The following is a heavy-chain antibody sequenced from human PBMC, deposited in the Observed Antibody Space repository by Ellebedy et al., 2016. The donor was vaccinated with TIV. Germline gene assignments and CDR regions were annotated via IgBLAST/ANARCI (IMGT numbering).Heavy chain of an antibody. D-gene: IGHD1-26*01. CDR3: VTARRDPYYTGLDV. J-gene: IGHJ6*02. CDR2: IHSGGTT. CDR1: GGSISRNTDY. V-gene: IGHV4-39*02. Sequence: MPSETLSLTCSVSGGSISRNTDYWGWIRQLPGTELEWVGSIHSGGTTYYNLSLRTRVTIFLEVSKNRFSLQLSSVTAADTAVYYCVTARRDPYYTGLDVWGQGTTVTVSS.